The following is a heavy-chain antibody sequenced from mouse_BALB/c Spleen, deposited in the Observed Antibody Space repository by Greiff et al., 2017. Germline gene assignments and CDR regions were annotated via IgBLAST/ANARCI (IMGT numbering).Heavy chain of an antibody. CDR1: GYTFTSYW. J-gene: IGHJ2*01. V-gene: IGHV1-87*01. CDR2: IYPGDGDT. CDR3: ARDESFDY. Sequence: QVQLKQSGAELARPGASVKLSCKASGYTFTSYWMQWVKQRPGQGLEWIGAIYPGDGDTRYTQKFKGKATLTADKSSSTAYMQLSSLASEDSAVYYCARDESFDYWGQGTTLTVSS.